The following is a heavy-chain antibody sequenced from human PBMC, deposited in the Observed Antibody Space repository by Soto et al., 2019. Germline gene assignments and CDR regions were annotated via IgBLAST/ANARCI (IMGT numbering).Heavy chain of an antibody. CDR1: GFTFSHYG. CDR3: AREHPSGSYDFDH. CDR2: ISMSSSTI. J-gene: IGHJ4*02. D-gene: IGHD1-26*01. V-gene: IGHV3-48*02. Sequence: EVQLVQSGGGLVQPGGSLRLSCAVSGFTFSHYGMNWVRHAPGKGLEWISYISMSSSTIYYADSVKGRFTISRDNAKNSLYLQMNSLRDEDTAVYYCAREHPSGSYDFDHWGQGALVTVSS.